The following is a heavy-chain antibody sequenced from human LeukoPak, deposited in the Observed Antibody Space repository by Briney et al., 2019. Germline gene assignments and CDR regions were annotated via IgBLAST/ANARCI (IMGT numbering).Heavy chain of an antibody. V-gene: IGHV3-30*18. Sequence: GRSLRLSCAASGFTFTTYGMHWVRQAPGKGLEWVALISFHGSEKYYAESVKGRFTISRDNSKNTLYLQMNSVRVEDTAVCFCAKDVKMFRGPMIMRHFDYWGQGALVTVSS. D-gene: IGHD3-10*01. CDR2: ISFHGSEK. CDR3: AKDVKMFRGPMIMRHFDY. J-gene: IGHJ4*02. CDR1: GFTFTTYG.